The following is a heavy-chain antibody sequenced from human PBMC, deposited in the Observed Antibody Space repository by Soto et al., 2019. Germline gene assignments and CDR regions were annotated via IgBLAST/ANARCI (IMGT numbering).Heavy chain of an antibody. CDR2: VYHTGDT. CDR1: GGTVASSHW. Sequence: SETLSLTCGVSGGTVASSHWWSWVRQSPGRGLEWIGNVYHTGDTNFNPSLQSRVTFSVDKSNNQFSLRPTSVTAADTAVYFCAREIVTAGGNNYFDPWGPGTLVTVSS. V-gene: IGHV4-4*02. J-gene: IGHJ5*02. CDR3: AREIVTAGGNNYFDP. D-gene: IGHD2-21*02.